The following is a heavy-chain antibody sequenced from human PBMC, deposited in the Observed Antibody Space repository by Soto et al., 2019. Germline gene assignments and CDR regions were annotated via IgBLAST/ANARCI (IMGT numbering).Heavy chain of an antibody. CDR1: YGYSIDLGDY. D-gene: IGHD3-3*01. J-gene: IGHJ4*02. CDR2: IFYSGRT. CDR3: ARVRTLFGIINVFDY. Sequence: SLPYSVAYGYSIDLGDYRILIQKHPGKGLEWIGYIFYSGRTYYNPSLKSRVTISIGTSKTQFSLELSSVTAADTAVYYCARVRTLFGIINVFDYWGQGTLVTGS. V-gene: IGHV4-31*03.